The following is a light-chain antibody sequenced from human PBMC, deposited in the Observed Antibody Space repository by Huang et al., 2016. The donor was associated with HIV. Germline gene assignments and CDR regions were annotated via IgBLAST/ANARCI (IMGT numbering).Light chain of an antibody. Sequence: EIVMMQSPATLSLSPGETATLSCRASQSLDTLLAWYQQAPGQAPRLLFSGISVRATGVPARFSASGSGTEFTLTISGVQSEDFGVYYCQQYYDWPPITFGQGTRLEI. CDR1: QSLDTL. CDR3: QQYYDWPPIT. CDR2: GIS. V-gene: IGKV3-15*01. J-gene: IGKJ5*01.